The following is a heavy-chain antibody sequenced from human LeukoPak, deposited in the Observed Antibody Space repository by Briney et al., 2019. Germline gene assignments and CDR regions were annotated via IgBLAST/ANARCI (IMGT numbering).Heavy chain of an antibody. CDR3: ARTAQWLTYNWFDP. D-gene: IGHD6-19*01. CDR2: ISSSSSYI. V-gene: IGHV3-21*01. J-gene: IGHJ5*02. CDR1: GFTFSTYP. Sequence: GGALRLSCAASGFTFSTYPMNWVRQAPGKGLEWVSSISSSSSYIYYADSVKGRFTISRDNAKNSLYLQMNSLRAEDTAVYYCARTAQWLTYNWFDPWGQGTLVTVSS.